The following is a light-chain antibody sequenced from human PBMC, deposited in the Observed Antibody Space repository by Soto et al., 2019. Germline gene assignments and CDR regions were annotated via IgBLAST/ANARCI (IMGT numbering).Light chain of an antibody. CDR1: QSVSSY. V-gene: IGKV3-11*01. J-gene: IGKJ4*01. CDR3: QQRSNWLT. CDR2: DAS. Sequence: EIVLTQSPATLSLSPGETATLSCRASQSVSSYLAWYQQKPGQAPRLLIYDASNRATGVPARFSGSGSGTDSTLTISSLEPEDFAIYYCQQRSNWLTLGGGTKVDIK.